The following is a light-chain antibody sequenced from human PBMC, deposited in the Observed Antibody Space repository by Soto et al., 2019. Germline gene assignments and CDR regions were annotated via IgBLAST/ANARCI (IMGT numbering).Light chain of an antibody. J-gene: IGLJ1*01. CDR1: SSDVGGYNY. V-gene: IGLV2-14*01. CDR3: NSYTSSSTYV. CDR2: DVS. Sequence: QSVLTQPASVSGSPGQSITISCTGTSSDVGGYNYVSWYQQRPGKAPKLMIYDVSNRPPGVSNRFSGSKSGNTASLTISGLQAEDEADYYCNSYTSSSTYVFGTGTKSPS.